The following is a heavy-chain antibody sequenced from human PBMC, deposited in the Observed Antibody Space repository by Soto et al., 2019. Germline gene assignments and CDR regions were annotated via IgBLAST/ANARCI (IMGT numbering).Heavy chain of an antibody. CDR2: ISSSSSTI. CDR1: GFTFSSYS. Sequence: EVQLVESGGGLVQPGGSLRLSCAASGFTFSSYSMNWVRQAPGKGLEWVSYISSSSSTIYYADSVKGRFTISRDNARSSRYRQMNSLRADDAAGYYCARVQSGSYTAYYYYGMDVWGQGTTVTVSS. CDR3: ARVQSGSYTAYYYYGMDV. V-gene: IGHV3-48*01. J-gene: IGHJ6*02. D-gene: IGHD1-26*01.